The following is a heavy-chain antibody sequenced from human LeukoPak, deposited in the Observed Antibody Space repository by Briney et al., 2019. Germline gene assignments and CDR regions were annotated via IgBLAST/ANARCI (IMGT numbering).Heavy chain of an antibody. CDR2: ISNTGNTI. J-gene: IGHJ6*03. Sequence: GGSLRLSCAASGFIFNSYEMNWVRQAPGKGLEWVAYISNTGNTIHYADSVKGRFTISRDSAKNSLYLQMNSLRAEDTAVYRCARDPWGYQGGYVDYYYYMYVWGKGITVTVSS. CDR1: GFIFNSYE. V-gene: IGHV3-48*03. D-gene: IGHD2-2*01. CDR3: ARDPWGYQGGYVDYYYYMYV.